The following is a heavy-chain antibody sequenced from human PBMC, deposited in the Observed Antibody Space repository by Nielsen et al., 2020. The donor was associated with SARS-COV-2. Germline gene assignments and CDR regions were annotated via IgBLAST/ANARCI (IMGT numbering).Heavy chain of an antibody. CDR2: FDPEDGET. Sequence: ASVKVSCKVSGYTLTELSMHWVRQAPGKGLEWMGGFDPEDGETIYAQKFQGRVTMTEDTSTDTAYMELSSLRSEDTAVYYCATVVGAVVVAATPSYYYYGMDVWGQGTTVTVSS. CDR1: GYTLTELS. CDR3: ATVVGAVVVAATPSYYYYGMDV. V-gene: IGHV1-24*01. D-gene: IGHD2-15*01. J-gene: IGHJ6*02.